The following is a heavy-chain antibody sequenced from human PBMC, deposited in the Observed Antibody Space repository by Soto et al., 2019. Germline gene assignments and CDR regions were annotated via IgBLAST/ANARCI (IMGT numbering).Heavy chain of an antibody. CDR1: VYTFTGYY. V-gene: IGHV1-2*02. CDR3: ARLLWFGDPIDY. J-gene: IGHJ4*02. CDR2: INPNSGGT. D-gene: IGHD3-10*01. Sequence: VXXSCKACVYTFTGYYMHWVRQAPGQGLEWMGWINPNSGGTNYAQKFQGRVTMTTDTSTSTAYMELRSTRSDDTAVYYCARLLWFGDPIDYWGQGTLVTVSS.